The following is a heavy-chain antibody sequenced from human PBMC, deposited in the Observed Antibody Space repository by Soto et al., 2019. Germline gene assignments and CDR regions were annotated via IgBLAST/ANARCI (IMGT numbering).Heavy chain of an antibody. CDR2: IRGSGGST. Sequence: VQLLESGGGLVQPGGSLRLSCAASGFSFINYAINWVRQAPGKGLEWVSGIRGSGGSTYYADSVKGRFTISRDNFKNTVYMVMNSLRVEDTAVYYCAKSIRDQLLCGVDHWGQGILVTVSS. D-gene: IGHD2-2*01. J-gene: IGHJ4*02. V-gene: IGHV3-23*01. CDR3: AKSIRDQLLCGVDH. CDR1: GFSFINYA.